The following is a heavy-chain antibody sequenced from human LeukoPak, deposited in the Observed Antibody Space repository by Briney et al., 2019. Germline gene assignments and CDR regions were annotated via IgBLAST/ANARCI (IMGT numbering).Heavy chain of an antibody. CDR2: IRYDGSNK. V-gene: IGHV3-30*02. J-gene: IGHJ3*02. D-gene: IGHD6-19*01. CDR3: AKDLSSGWYFGDAFDI. Sequence: GGSLRLSCAASGFTFSSYGMHWVRQAPGKGLEWVAFIRYDGSNKCYADSVKGRFTISRDNSKNTLYLQMNSLRAEDTAVYYCAKDLSSGWYFGDAFDIWGQGTMVTVSS. CDR1: GFTFSSYG.